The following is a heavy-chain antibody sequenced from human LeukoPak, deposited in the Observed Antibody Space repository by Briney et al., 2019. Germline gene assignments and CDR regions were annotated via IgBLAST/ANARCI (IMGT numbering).Heavy chain of an antibody. D-gene: IGHD1-14*01. CDR3: ARVSGTNSFLHPPIDY. CDR1: GGSISPYC. V-gene: IGHV4-59*08. Sequence: PSETLSLTCTVSGGSISPYCWSWIRQPPGKGLEWIGYIYYSGSTNYNPSLKSRVTMSVDTSKNQFSLELTSVTAADTAVYYCARVSGTNSFLHPPIDYWGQGTLVTVSS. CDR2: IYYSGST. J-gene: IGHJ4*02.